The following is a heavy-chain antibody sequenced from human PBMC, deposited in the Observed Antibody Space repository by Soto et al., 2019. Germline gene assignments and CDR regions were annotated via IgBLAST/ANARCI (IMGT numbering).Heavy chain of an antibody. CDR3: AHTPNYLDSSHYFDF. CDR1: GFSLSTSGVD. D-gene: IGHD3-22*01. CDR2: IYWDDDA. Sequence: QITLKESGPTLVKPTQTLALTCTFSGFSLSTSGVDVGWIRQPPGKALEWLAFIYWDDDAGYSPSLTSRLTSTKDTSKNLVVHTMTNMAPVDTATYYCAHTPNYLDSSHYFDFWGQGTLVTVSS. J-gene: IGHJ4*02. V-gene: IGHV2-5*02.